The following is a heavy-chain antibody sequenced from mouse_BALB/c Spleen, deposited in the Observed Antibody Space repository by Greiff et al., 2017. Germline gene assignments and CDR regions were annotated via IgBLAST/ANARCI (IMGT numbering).Heavy chain of an antibody. Sequence: QVQLKESGPGLVAPSQSLSITCTVSGFSLTSYGVHWVRQPPGKGLEWLGVIWAGGSTNYNSALMSRLSISKDNSKSQVFLKMNSLQTDDTAMYYCAREYPFYYGSSLYYAMDYWGQGTSVTVSS. CDR2: IWAGGST. V-gene: IGHV2-9*02. J-gene: IGHJ4*01. D-gene: IGHD1-1*01. CDR1: GFSLTSYG. CDR3: AREYPFYYGSSLYYAMDY.